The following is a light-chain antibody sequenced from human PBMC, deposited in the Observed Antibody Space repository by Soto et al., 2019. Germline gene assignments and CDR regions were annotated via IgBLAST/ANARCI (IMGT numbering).Light chain of an antibody. J-gene: IGLJ2*01. Sequence: QSVLTQPASVSGSPGQSITISCTGTSSDVGSYNLVSWYQQHPGKAPKLMIYEGSKRPSGVSNRFSGSKSGNTASLTISGLAAEDYAEEYGCSYAVISTHVVFRGGTLLTGL. CDR1: SSDVGSYNL. CDR2: EGS. V-gene: IGLV2-23*01. CDR3: CSYAVISTHVV.